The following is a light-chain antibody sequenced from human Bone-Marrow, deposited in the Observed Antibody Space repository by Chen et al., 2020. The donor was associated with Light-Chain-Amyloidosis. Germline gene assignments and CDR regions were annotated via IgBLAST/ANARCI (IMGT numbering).Light chain of an antibody. Sequence: SYQLPQPPSVSVPPGQTATITCSGDDLPTKYAYWYQQKPGQAPVLVIHRDTERPSGISERFSGASSGTTATLTISGVQAEDEADYHCQSADSSGTYEVIFGGGTKLTVL. CDR3: QSADSSGTYEVI. V-gene: IGLV3-25*03. J-gene: IGLJ2*01. CDR2: RDT. CDR1: DLPTKY.